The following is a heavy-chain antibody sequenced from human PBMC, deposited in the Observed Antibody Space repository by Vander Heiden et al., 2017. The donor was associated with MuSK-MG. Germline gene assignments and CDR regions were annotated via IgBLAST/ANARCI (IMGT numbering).Heavy chain of an antibody. V-gene: IGHV1-69*01. J-gene: IGHJ6*03. CDR3: ARDRRTEPYYYYYMDV. D-gene: IGHD1-1*01. CDR2: IIPIFGTA. CDR1: GGTFSSYA. Sequence: QVQLVQSGAEVKKPGSSVKVSCKASGGTFSSYAISWVRQAPGQGLEWMGGIIPIFGTANYAQKFQGRVTITADESTSTADMELSSMRSEEKAVYYCARDRRTEPYYYYYMDVWGKGTTVTVSS.